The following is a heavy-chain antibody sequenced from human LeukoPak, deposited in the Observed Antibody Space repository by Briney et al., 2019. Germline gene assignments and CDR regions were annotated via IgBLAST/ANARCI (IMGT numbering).Heavy chain of an antibody. CDR1: GYSISSGYY. Sequence: SETLSLTCTVSGYSISSGYYWGWIRQPPGKGLEWIGSIYHSGSTYYNPSLKSRVTISVDTSKNQFSLKLSSVTAADTAVYYCARRCSFLECPLDYWGQGTLVTVSS. D-gene: IGHD3-3*02. CDR3: ARRCSFLECPLDY. J-gene: IGHJ4*02. CDR2: IYHSGST. V-gene: IGHV4-38-2*02.